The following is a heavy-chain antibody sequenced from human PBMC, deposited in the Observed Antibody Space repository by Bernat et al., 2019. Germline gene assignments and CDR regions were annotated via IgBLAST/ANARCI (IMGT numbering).Heavy chain of an antibody. CDR3: ARDQHYNILTGYFWGMDV. D-gene: IGHD3-9*01. J-gene: IGHJ6*02. Sequence: QVQLQESGPGLVKPSQTLSLTCTVSGGSISSGGYYWSWIRQHPGKGLEWIGYIYYSGSTSYNLSLKSRVNISVDTSMNQFSLKLSSVTAADTAVYYCARDQHYNILTGYFWGMDVWGQGTTVTVSS. V-gene: IGHV4-31*03. CDR1: GGSISSGGYY. CDR2: IYYSGST.